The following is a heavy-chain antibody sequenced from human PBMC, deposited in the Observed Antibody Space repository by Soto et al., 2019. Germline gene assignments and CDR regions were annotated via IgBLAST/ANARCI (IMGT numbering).Heavy chain of an antibody. D-gene: IGHD3-22*01. Sequence: EVQLVESGGGLVQPGGSLRLSCAASGFTFSSYEMMWVRQAPGKGLEWVSYIHNSRGSAIYYADSVKGRFTISRDNAENSLYLQMNSLRAEDTAVYYCAPSLSGYYYSYWGQGTLVTVSS. V-gene: IGHV3-48*03. J-gene: IGHJ4*02. CDR2: IHNSRGSAI. CDR3: APSLSGYYYSY. CDR1: GFTFSSYE.